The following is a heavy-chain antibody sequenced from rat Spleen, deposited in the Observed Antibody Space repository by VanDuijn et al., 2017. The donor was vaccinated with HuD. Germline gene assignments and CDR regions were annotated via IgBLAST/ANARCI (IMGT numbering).Heavy chain of an antibody. Sequence: EVQLVESDGGLVQPGRSLKLSCAASGFTFSDFYMAWVRQAPTKGLEWVATISPSGVGTSFRDSVKGRFTLSRYNAKSTLYLQMDSLRSEDTATYYCATGGVYSYWGQGVMVTVSS. J-gene: IGHJ2*01. CDR1: GFTFSDFY. V-gene: IGHV5-27*01. CDR2: ISPSGVGT. D-gene: IGHD1-11*01. CDR3: ATGGVYSY.